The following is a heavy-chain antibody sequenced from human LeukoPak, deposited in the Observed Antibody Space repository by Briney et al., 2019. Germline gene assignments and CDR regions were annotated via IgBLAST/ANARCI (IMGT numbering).Heavy chain of an antibody. CDR2: IRSKAYGGTT. D-gene: IGHD2-21*02. CDR3: TRMPPHTMVVTAIDY. CDR1: GFTFGDYA. Sequence: GGSLRLSCTASGFTFGDYAMSWVRQAPGKGLEWVGFIRSKAYGGTTEYAASVKGRFTISRDDSKSIAYLQMNSLKTEDTAVYYCTRMPPHTMVVTAIDYWGQGTLVTVSS. J-gene: IGHJ4*02. V-gene: IGHV3-49*04.